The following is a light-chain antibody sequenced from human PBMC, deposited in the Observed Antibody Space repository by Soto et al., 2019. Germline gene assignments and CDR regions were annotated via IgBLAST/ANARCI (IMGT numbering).Light chain of an antibody. Sequence: QSVMTQPASVSGSPGKSITISCSGTSSDVGGYTYVSWYQQHPGKAPKVIIYEISNRPSGVSSRFSGSKSGKTASLTISGLQAEDEADYYCSSYTSSSTPYVFGTGTKVTVL. CDR2: EIS. CDR1: SSDVGGYTY. V-gene: IGLV2-14*01. J-gene: IGLJ1*01. CDR3: SSYTSSSTPYV.